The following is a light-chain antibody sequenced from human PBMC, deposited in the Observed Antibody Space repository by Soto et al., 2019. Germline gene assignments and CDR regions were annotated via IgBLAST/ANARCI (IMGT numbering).Light chain of an antibody. Sequence: QSVLTQPPSASGTTGQSVTISCSGSSSNIGSNYVYWYQQLPGTAPKLLIYRNNQRPSGVPDRFSGSKSGTSASLAISGLRSEDEADYYCAAWDDSLSGLYVFGTGTRSPS. CDR3: AAWDDSLSGLYV. CDR2: RNN. CDR1: SSNIGSNY. V-gene: IGLV1-47*01. J-gene: IGLJ1*01.